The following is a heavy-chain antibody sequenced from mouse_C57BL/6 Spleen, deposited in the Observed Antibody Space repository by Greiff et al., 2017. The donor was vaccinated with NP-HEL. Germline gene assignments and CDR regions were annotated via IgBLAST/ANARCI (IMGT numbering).Heavy chain of an antibody. CDR1: GYTFTSYW. CDR2: ITPSNGGP. D-gene: IGHD4-1*02. V-gene: IGHV1-53*01. J-gene: IGHJ2*01. CDR3: ARWPTGPDD. Sequence: QVQLQQPGTELVKPGASVKLSCKASGYTFTSYWMHWVKQRPGHGLEWSGNITPSNGGPNYNEKFQSKATLTVDKSSSTAYMQLSSLTSEDSAVYYCARWPTGPDDWGQGTTLTVSS.